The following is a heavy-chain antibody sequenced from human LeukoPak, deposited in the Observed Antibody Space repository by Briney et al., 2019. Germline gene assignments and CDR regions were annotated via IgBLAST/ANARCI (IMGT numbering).Heavy chain of an antibody. CDR2: ISYDGSNK. J-gene: IGHJ4*02. D-gene: IGHD6-13*01. V-gene: IGHV3-30*04. Sequence: GGSLRLSCAASGFTFSSYAMHWVRQAPGKGLEWVAVISYDGSNKYYADSVKGRFTISRDNSKNTLYLQMNSLRAEDTAVYYCARAQLPYSSSAAHDYWGQGTLVIVSS. CDR3: ARAQLPYSSSAAHDY. CDR1: GFTFSSYA.